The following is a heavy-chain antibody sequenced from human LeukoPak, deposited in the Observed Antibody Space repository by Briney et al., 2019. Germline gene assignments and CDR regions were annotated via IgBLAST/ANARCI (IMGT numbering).Heavy chain of an antibody. Sequence: PGRSLRLSCAASGFTFSSYWMHWVRQVPGKGLVWVARINPGGSSITYADSVKGRFTISRDNAKNTLYLQMGSLRAEDTGVYYCARRNQAYAYWGQETLLTVFS. CDR3: ARRNQAYAY. V-gene: IGHV3-74*01. D-gene: IGHD1-14*01. J-gene: IGHJ4*02. CDR1: GFTFSSYW. CDR2: INPGGSSI.